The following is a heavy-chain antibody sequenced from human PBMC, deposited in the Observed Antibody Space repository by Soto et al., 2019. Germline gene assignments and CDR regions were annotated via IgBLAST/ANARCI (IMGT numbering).Heavy chain of an antibody. CDR3: VKGAWLDY. CDR2: IRGVAGST. CDR1: GFTFSTFD. Sequence: EVQLLESGGGLVQPGGSLRLSCAASGFTFSTFDMTWVRQAPGKGLEWVSLIRGVAGSTHYPDSVKGRFTISKDNSKNMLYLEMNSLRADDTAVYFCVKGAWLDYWGQGNTVTVSS. V-gene: IGHV3-23*01. J-gene: IGHJ4*02.